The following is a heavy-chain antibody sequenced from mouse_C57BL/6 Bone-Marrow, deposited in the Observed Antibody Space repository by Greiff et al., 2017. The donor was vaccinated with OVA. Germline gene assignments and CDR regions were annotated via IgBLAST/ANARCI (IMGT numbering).Heavy chain of an antibody. V-gene: IGHV5-16*01. Sequence: EVKLMESEGGLVQPGSSMKLSCTASGFTFSDYYMAWVRQVPEKGLEWVANINYDGSSTYYLDSLKSRFIISRDNAKNILYLQMSSLKSEDTATYYCARDRDYGSSFNYFDYWGQGTTLTVSS. J-gene: IGHJ2*01. CDR2: INYDGSST. CDR3: ARDRDYGSSFNYFDY. D-gene: IGHD1-1*01. CDR1: GFTFSDYY.